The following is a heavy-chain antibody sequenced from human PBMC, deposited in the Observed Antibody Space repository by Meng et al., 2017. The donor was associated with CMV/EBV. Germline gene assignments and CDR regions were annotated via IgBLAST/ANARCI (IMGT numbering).Heavy chain of an antibody. J-gene: IGHJ6*02. V-gene: IGHV3-30-3*01. Sequence: GESLKISCAASGFTFSSYAMHWVRQAPGKGLEWVAVISYDGSNKYYADSVKGRFTISRDNSKNTLYLQMNSLRAEDTAVYYCARVRTVTTPYYYYHYGMDVWGQGTTVTVSS. D-gene: IGHD4-17*01. CDR2: ISYDGSNK. CDR1: GFTFSSYA. CDR3: ARVRTVTTPYYYYHYGMDV.